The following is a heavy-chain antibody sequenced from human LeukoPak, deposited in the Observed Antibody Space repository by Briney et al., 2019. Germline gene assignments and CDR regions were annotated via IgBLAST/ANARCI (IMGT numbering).Heavy chain of an antibody. CDR1: GYNFTNKW. J-gene: IGHJ4*02. CDR2: IYPGDSDT. D-gene: IGHD1-26*01. Sequence: GESLKISCKGSGYNFTNKWIGWVRQMPGKGLEWMGIIYPGDSDTRYSPSLQGQVTISADKSISTAYLQWSSLKASDTAMYFCATRIVGGVGFYYFDSWGQGTLVTVTS. V-gene: IGHV5-51*01. CDR3: ATRIVGGVGFYYFDS.